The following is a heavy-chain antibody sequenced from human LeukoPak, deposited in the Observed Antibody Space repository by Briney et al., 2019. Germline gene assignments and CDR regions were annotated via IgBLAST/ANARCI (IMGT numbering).Heavy chain of an antibody. CDR3: ARDTKGGSYLVRAFDY. D-gene: IGHD1-26*01. J-gene: IGHJ4*02. CDR2: ISSSGSTI. V-gene: IGHV3-48*03. Sequence: GGSLRLSCAASGFTFSSYEMNWVRQAPGKGLEWVSYISSSGSTIYYEDSVKGRFTISRDNAKNSLYLQMNSLRAEDTAVYYCARDTKGGSYLVRAFDYWGQGTLVTVSS. CDR1: GFTFSSYE.